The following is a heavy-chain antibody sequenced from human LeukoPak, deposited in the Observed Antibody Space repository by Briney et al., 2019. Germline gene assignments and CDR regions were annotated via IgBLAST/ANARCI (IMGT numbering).Heavy chain of an antibody. Sequence: SETLSLTCTVSGGSISSYYWSWIRQPPGKGLEWIGYIYYSGSTNYNPSLKSRVTISVDTSKNQFSLKLSSVTAADTAVYYCARDKPPVAGEFGNAFDIWGQGTMVTVSS. V-gene: IGHV4-59*01. CDR3: ARDKPPVAGEFGNAFDI. CDR2: IYYSGST. J-gene: IGHJ3*02. D-gene: IGHD6-19*01. CDR1: GGSISSYY.